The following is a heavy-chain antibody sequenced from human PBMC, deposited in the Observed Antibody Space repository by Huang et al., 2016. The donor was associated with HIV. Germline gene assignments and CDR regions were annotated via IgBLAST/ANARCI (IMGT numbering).Heavy chain of an antibody. CDR3: ARHSDDFWSGYSYFDY. CDR2: IHYSGST. CDR1: GGSISSSSYY. D-gene: IGHD3-3*01. Sequence: QLQLQESGPGLVKPSETLSLTCTVSGGSISSSSYYWGWIRQPPGKGLEWSGSIHYSGSTYYNPSLKSRVTISVDTSKNQFSLKLSSVTAADTAVYYCARHSDDFWSGYSYFDYWGQGTLVPVSS. J-gene: IGHJ4*02. V-gene: IGHV4-39*01.